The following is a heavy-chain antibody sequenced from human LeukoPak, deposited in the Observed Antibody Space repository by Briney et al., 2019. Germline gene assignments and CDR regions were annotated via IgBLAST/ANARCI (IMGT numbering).Heavy chain of an antibody. CDR3: ARTGAGHDAFDI. CDR1: GFTFSSYS. V-gene: IGHV3-21*01. D-gene: IGHD6-19*01. Sequence: GGSLRLSCAASGFTFSSYSMNWVRQAPGKGLEWVSSISSSSSYIYYADSVKGRFTISRDGAKNSLYLQMNSLRAEDTAVYYCARTGAGHDAFDIWGQGTMVTVSS. J-gene: IGHJ3*02. CDR2: ISSSSSYI.